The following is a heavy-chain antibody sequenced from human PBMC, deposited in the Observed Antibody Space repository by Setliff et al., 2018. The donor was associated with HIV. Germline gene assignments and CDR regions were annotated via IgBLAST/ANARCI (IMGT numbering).Heavy chain of an antibody. CDR1: TYTFISFG. Sequence: GASVKVSCKASTYTFISFGINWERQAPGQGLEWMGWISGYNGNTNYAQNLQGRVTMTTDTSASTAYMELRSLRSDDTAVYYCARSGLYCSGGRCYSGAFDIWGQGTMVTVSS. CDR2: ISGYNGNT. J-gene: IGHJ3*02. V-gene: IGHV1-18*01. CDR3: ARSGLYCSGGRCYSGAFDI. D-gene: IGHD2-15*01.